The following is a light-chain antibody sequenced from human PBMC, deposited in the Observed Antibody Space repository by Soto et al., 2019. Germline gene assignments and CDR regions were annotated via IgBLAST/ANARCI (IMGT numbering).Light chain of an antibody. CDR1: QSISSW. CDR3: QQYNSYSTWP. CDR2: QAS. J-gene: IGKJ1*01. Sequence: DIQMTQSPSSLSAYVGDRVTITCRASQSISSWLAWYQQKPGKAPKLLIYQASSLDSGVPSRFSGSGSGTEFTLTISSLQPDDFATYYCQQYNSYSTWPFGQGTKVEIK. V-gene: IGKV1-5*03.